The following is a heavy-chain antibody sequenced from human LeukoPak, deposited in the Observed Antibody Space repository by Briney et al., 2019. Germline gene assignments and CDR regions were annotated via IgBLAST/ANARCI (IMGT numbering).Heavy chain of an antibody. J-gene: IGHJ4*02. V-gene: IGHV1-3*01. CDR2: INAGNGDT. CDR1: GYNFTKYV. D-gene: IGHD2-21*01. Sequence: ASVKVSCKASGYNFTKYVVHWVRLAPGQRPEWMGWINAGNGDTKYSQNFQDRVTITRDTSANTAYMELSSLTSEDTALYYCARDDCGDTCYPGGYWGQGTLVTVSS. CDR3: ARDDCGDTCYPGGY.